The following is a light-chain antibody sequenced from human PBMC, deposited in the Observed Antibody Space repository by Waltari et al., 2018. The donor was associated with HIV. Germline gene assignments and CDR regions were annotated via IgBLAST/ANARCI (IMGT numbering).Light chain of an antibody. J-gene: IGKJ4*01. CDR2: WAF. Sequence: DIVMTQSPESLPVSLGERASIHCKSSQSLLYTSNSKNFLAWYQQKPGQPPKLLIYWAFTRESGVPDRFSGSGSGTDFTLTISGLQADDVAIYYCQQYYTTPLTFGGGTKVEI. CDR1: QSLLYTSNSKNF. V-gene: IGKV4-1*01. CDR3: QQYYTTPLT.